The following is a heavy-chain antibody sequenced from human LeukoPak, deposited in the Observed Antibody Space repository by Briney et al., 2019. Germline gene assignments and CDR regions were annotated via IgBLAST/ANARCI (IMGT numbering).Heavy chain of an antibody. J-gene: IGHJ4*02. D-gene: IGHD1-7*01. Sequence: GGSLRLSCAASGFTFSTYSMNWVRQAPGKGLEWVSYISYTNIIYYADSVKGRFTISRDNSKNTLYLQMNSLRAEDTAIYFCAREDDWNYEEYWGQGTLVTVSS. CDR2: ISYTNII. CDR3: AREDDWNYEEY. CDR1: GFTFSTYS. V-gene: IGHV3-48*01.